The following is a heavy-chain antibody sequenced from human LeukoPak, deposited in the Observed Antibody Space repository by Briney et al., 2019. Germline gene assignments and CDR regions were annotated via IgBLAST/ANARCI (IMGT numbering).Heavy chain of an antibody. V-gene: IGHV3-64*01. Sequence: PGGSLRLSCAASGFTFSSYEMSWVRQAPGKGLEYVSAISSNGGSTYYANSVKGRFTISRDNSKNTLYLQMGSLRAEDMAVYYCARAPEGAWGQGTLVTVSS. J-gene: IGHJ5*02. CDR1: GFTFSSYE. CDR2: ISSNGGST. CDR3: ARAPEGA.